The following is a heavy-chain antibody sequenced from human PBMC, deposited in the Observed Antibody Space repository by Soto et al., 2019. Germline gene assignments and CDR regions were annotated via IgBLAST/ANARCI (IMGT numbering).Heavy chain of an antibody. CDR2: ISGSGGST. D-gene: IGHD1-26*01. J-gene: IGHJ6*02. V-gene: IGHV3-23*01. Sequence: EVQLLESGGGLVQPGGSPRLSCAASGFTFSSYAMSWVRQAPGKGLEWVSAISGSGGSTYYADSVKGRFTISRDKSKNTLYLQMTSLSAEDTAVYDCAKDKSGVYYYGMDVWGQGTTVTVSS. CDR1: GFTFSSYA. CDR3: AKDKSGVYYYGMDV.